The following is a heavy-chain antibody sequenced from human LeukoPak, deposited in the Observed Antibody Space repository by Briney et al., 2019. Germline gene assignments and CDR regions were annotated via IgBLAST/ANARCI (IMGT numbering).Heavy chain of an antibody. CDR3: ARGSSSYDYVWGSYRYTDY. CDR2: ISSSSSTI. V-gene: IGHV3-48*04. D-gene: IGHD3-16*02. Sequence: GGSLRLSCAASGFTFSSYSMNWVRQAPGKGLEWVSYISSSSSTIYYADSVKGRFTNSRDNAKNSLYLQMNSLRAEDTAVYYCARGSSSYDYVWGSYRYTDYWGQGTLVTVSS. CDR1: GFTFSSYS. J-gene: IGHJ4*02.